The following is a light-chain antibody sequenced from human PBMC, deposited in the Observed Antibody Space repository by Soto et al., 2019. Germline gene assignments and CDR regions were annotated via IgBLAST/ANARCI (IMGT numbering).Light chain of an antibody. J-gene: IGLJ2*01. CDR2: LNSDGSH. V-gene: IGLV4-69*01. CDR3: QTWGTGLYVG. CDR1: PGHSNYA. Sequence: QAVVTQSPSASASLRASVKLTCSLSPGHSNYAIAWHQQQPEKGPRYLMKLNSDGSHSKGDGIPDRFAGSSAVAERYLTISSLQSEDEADYYCQTWGTGLYVGFGGGTKVTVL.